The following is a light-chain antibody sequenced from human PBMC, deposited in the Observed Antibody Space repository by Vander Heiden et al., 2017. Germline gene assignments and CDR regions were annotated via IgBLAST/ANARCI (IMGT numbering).Light chain of an antibody. CDR2: KAT. CDR1: ESVNMW. J-gene: IGKJ1*01. V-gene: IGKV1-5*03. Sequence: DIQMTQSPSTLPASVGDTVTLTCRASESVNMWLAWYQQQPGKAPNVLIHKATTLKSGVPSRFSGSGFGTEFTLTISSLEPDDFATYYCQQYRTDWTFGQGTKVEI. CDR3: QQYRTDWT.